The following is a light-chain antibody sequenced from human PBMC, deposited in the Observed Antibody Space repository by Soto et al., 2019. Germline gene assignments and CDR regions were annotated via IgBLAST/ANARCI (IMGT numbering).Light chain of an antibody. CDR3: LSFDSRLMEEV. CDR2: GNN. J-gene: IGLJ1*01. Sequence: QSVLTQPPSWSGAPGRRVTISCTGCTSDLGAGYDLHSYQQHLPGTAPKLLIYGNNKPPSVVPARFSRSKSGTSDSLAITGVQDDDEADYYCLSFDSRLMEEVFGTGTKLTVL. V-gene: IGLV1-40*01. CDR1: TSDLGAGYD.